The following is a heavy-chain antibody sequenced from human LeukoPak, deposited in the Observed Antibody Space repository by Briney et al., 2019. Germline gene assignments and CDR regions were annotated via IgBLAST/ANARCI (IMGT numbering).Heavy chain of an antibody. CDR1: GYTFTGYH. V-gene: IGHV1-2*02. CDR2: INPNSGGT. D-gene: IGHD7-27*01. CDR3: ARDKERANWGFGAY. Sequence: ASVKVSCKASGYTFTGYHMHWVRQAPGQGLEWMGWINPNSGGTNYAQKFQGRVTMTGDTSISTAYMELSRLRSDDTAVYYCARDKERANWGFGAYWGQGTLVTVSS. J-gene: IGHJ4*02.